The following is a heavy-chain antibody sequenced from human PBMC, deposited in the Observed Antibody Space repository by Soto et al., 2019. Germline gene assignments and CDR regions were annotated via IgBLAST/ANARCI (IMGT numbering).Heavy chain of an antibody. CDR2: LTPNNGDT. J-gene: IGHJ4*02. Sequence: QVQLVQSGAEVKKPGASVKVSCKAAGYTFTNYDINWVRQASGQGLEWMGWLTPNNGDTGIAQKFRGRLTMTRNTSISTAYMELSSLRSEDSAVYYCSRENGDFDYWGQVSQVTVSS. D-gene: IGHD4-17*01. V-gene: IGHV1-8*01. CDR1: GYTFTNYD. CDR3: SRENGDFDY.